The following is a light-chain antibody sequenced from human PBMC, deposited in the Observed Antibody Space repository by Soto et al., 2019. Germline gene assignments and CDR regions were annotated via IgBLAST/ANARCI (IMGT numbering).Light chain of an antibody. J-gene: IGKJ2*01. Sequence: DIQMTQSPSTLSASVGDRVTITYRASQSISSWLAWYQQKPGKAPKLLIYDASSLESGVPSRFSGSGSGTEFTLTISSLQPDDFATYYCQQYNSYSRPVTFGQGTKLEIK. CDR1: QSISSW. V-gene: IGKV1-5*01. CDR3: QQYNSYSRPVT. CDR2: DAS.